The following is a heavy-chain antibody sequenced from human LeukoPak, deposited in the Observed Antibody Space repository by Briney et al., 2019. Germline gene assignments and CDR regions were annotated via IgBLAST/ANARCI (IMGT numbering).Heavy chain of an antibody. V-gene: IGHV3-30*02. D-gene: IGHD3-10*01. CDR1: GFTFSSYG. CDR2: IRYDGSNK. J-gene: IGHJ3*02. Sequence: GGSLRLSCAASGFTFSSYGMHWVRQAPGKGLAWVAFIRYDGSNKYYADSVKGRFTISRDNAKNSLYLQMNSLRAEDTALYYCAKGVRITMVRGAFDIWGQGTMVTVSS. CDR3: AKGVRITMVRGAFDI.